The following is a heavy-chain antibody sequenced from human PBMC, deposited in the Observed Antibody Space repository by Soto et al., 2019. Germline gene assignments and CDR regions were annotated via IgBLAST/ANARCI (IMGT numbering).Heavy chain of an antibody. Sequence: SQTLSLPCVISGDSVSRNSSAWNFIRQSPSRGLEWLGRTYYRSNLYNHYAVSVKSRITVNPDTSKNQFSLQLNSVTPEDTAVYYCARSGPGGYIDYWGQGTQVTVSS. CDR2: TYYRSNLYN. J-gene: IGHJ4*02. V-gene: IGHV6-1*01. D-gene: IGHD3-22*01. CDR1: GDSVSRNSSA. CDR3: ARSGPGGYIDY.